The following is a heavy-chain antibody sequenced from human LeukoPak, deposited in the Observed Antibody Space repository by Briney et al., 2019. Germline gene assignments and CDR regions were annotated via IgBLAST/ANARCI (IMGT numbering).Heavy chain of an antibody. CDR3: ARDILSRDYYDSSGYLGY. CDR1: GYTXTGYY. Sequence: ASVKVSCKASGYTXTGYYMHWVRQAPGQGLEWMGWINPNSGGTNYAQKFQGRVTMTRDTSISTAYMELSRLRSDDTAVYYCARDILSRDYYDSSGYLGYWGQGTLVTVSS. D-gene: IGHD3-22*01. CDR2: INPNSGGT. J-gene: IGHJ4*02. V-gene: IGHV1-2*02.